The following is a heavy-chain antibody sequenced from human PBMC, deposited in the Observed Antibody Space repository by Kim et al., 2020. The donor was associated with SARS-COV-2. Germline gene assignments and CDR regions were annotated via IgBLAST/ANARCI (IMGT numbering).Heavy chain of an antibody. Sequence: GGSLRLSCAASGFTFSSYCMHWVRQAPGKGLDWVTVILYDGSNKYYADSVKGRFTISRDNSKNTLYLHMNSLRAGDTAVYYCRFGDNYAMDVWGQETTVTVSS. CDR1: GFTFSSYC. J-gene: IGHJ6*02. V-gene: IGHV3-33*05. CDR2: ILYDGSNK. CDR3: RFGDNYAMDV. D-gene: IGHD3-10*01.